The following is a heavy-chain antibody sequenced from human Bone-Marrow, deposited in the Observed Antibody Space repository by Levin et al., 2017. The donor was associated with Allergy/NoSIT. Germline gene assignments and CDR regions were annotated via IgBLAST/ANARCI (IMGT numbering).Heavy chain of an antibody. CDR2: ISYDGSNK. D-gene: IGHD3-22*01. J-gene: IGHJ4*02. CDR1: GFTFSSYA. CDR3: ARDRGEDYYDSSGYLDY. V-gene: IGHV3-30*04. Sequence: GGSLRLSCAASGFTFSSYAMHWVRQAPGKGLEWVAVISYDGSNKYYADSVKGRFTISRDNSKNTLYLQMNSLRAEDTAVYYCARDRGEDYYDSSGYLDYWGQGTLVTVSS.